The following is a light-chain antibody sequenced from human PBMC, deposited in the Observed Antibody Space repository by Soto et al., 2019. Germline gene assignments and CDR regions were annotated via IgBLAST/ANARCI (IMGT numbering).Light chain of an antibody. CDR1: QSISRN. CDR3: QQSYSTPISFT. V-gene: IGKV1-39*01. Sequence: DIQMTQSPSSLSASVGDRVTITCRASQSISRNLNWYQQKPRKAPKLLIYAASSLPSGVPSRFSGSRSGTDFPLTISSLQPEDFGTYYCQQSYSTPISFTFGPGTKVDFK. J-gene: IGKJ3*01. CDR2: AAS.